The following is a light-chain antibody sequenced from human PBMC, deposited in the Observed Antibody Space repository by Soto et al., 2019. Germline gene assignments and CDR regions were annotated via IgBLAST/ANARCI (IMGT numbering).Light chain of an antibody. V-gene: IGKV1-9*01. J-gene: IGKJ1*01. Sequence: DIQLTQSPSFLSASVGDRVTITCRASQGINRYLAWYQQKPGKAPILLIYAASTLQSAVPSRFSGGGSGTEFTLTISTLQPEDFGIYYCQQLNTYPRTFGQGTKVEL. CDR2: AAS. CDR1: QGINRY. CDR3: QQLNTYPRT.